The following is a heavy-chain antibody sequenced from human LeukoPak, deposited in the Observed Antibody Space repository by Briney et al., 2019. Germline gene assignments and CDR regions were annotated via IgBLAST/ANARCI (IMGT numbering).Heavy chain of an antibody. CDR3: AREVVVVPAAMAFDY. V-gene: IGHV1-2*02. CDR1: GYTFTGYY. Sequence: ASVKVSCKASGYTFTGYYMHWVRQAPGQGLEWMGWINPNSGGTNYAQKFQGRVTMTRDTSISTAYMELSRLRSDDTAVHYCAREVVVVPAAMAFDYWGQGTLVTVSS. J-gene: IGHJ4*02. D-gene: IGHD2-2*01. CDR2: INPNSGGT.